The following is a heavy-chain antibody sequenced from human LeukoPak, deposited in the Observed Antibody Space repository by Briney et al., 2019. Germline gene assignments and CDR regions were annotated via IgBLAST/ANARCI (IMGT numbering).Heavy chain of an antibody. CDR1: GFNFSSHW. D-gene: IGHD3-10*01. CDR2: LRSSGNGT. Sequence: QSGGSLRLYCAASGFNFSSHWMLWVRQAPGGGLVWVSRLRSSGNGTTYADSVKGRFTISRDNAKNTLFLQMNSLRIEDTAVYYCVRGREVRGRSMDVWGKGTTVIVS. J-gene: IGHJ6*03. CDR3: VRGREVRGRSMDV. V-gene: IGHV3-74*03.